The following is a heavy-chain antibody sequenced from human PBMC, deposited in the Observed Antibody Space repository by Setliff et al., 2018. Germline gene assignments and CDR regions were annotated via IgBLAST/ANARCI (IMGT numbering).Heavy chain of an antibody. Sequence: PSETLSLTCAVSGYSISSGYYWGWIRQPPGKGLEWIGSIYHSGSTYYNPSLKSRVTISVDTSKNQFSLKLSSVTAADTAVYYCARGETYYYDSSGYEGKYYFDYWGQGTLVTVYS. D-gene: IGHD3-22*01. V-gene: IGHV4-38-2*01. CDR1: GYSISSGYY. J-gene: IGHJ4*02. CDR2: IYHSGST. CDR3: ARGETYYYDSSGYEGKYYFDY.